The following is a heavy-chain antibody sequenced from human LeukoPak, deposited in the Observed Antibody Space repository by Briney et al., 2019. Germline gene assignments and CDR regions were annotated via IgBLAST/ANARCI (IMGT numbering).Heavy chain of an antibody. Sequence: PGGSLRLSCAASGFTFSSYWMSWVRQAPGKGLEWVANIKQDGSEKYYVDSVKGRFTISRDNAKNSLYLQMNSLRAEDTAVYYCARDPIGVVIPYDYWGQGTLVTVSS. V-gene: IGHV3-7*01. J-gene: IGHJ4*02. D-gene: IGHD3-3*01. CDR2: IKQDGSEK. CDR3: ARDPIGVVIPYDY. CDR1: GFTFSSYW.